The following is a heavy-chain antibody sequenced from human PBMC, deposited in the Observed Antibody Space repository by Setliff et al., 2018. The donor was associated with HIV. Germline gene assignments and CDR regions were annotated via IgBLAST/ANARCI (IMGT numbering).Heavy chain of an antibody. CDR2: INPNSGGT. D-gene: IGHD4-17*01. CDR1: GYTFTGYY. V-gene: IGHV1-2*02. CDR3: ARAPRVNTVVIPYFDY. J-gene: IGHJ4*02. Sequence: GASVKVSCKASGYTFTGYYMHWVRQAPGQGLEWMGWINPNSGGTNYSQKFQGRVTMTRDTSISTAFMELSRLRSDDTAVYYCARAPRVNTVVIPYFDYWGQGTLVTVSS.